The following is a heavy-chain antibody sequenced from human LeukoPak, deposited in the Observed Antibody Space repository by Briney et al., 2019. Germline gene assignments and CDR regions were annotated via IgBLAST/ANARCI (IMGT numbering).Heavy chain of an antibody. Sequence: GGSLKLSCEASGFIFSSAWMTWVRQAPGKGLMWVSRIKSDGSETSYADSVKGRFTISRDNARNTLYLQMNSLRPEDTAIYYCASDRVFYGLDVWGQGTTVTVSS. V-gene: IGHV3-74*01. J-gene: IGHJ6*02. CDR2: IKSDGSET. CDR3: ASDRVFYGLDV. CDR1: GFIFSSAW.